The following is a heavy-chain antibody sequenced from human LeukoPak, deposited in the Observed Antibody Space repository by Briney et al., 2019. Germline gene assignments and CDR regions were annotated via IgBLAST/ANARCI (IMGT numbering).Heavy chain of an antibody. CDR3: AVRVTKQRTLMRSQPFDS. V-gene: IGHV4-34*01. Sequence: SETLSLTCAVYGESSSDYYWSWIRQPPGKGLEWIGEVNHSGSTSYNPSLKSSVTISADTSKNQFSLTMTSVTAADTSVYYCAVRVTKQRTLMRSQPFDSWGQGTLVTVSS. J-gene: IGHJ4*02. D-gene: IGHD1-1*01. CDR1: GESSSDYY. CDR2: VNHSGST.